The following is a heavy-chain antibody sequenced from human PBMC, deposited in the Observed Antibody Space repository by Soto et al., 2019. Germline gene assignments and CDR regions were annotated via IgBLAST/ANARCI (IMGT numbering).Heavy chain of an antibody. J-gene: IGHJ2*01. CDR2: IYYSGTT. V-gene: IGHV4-39*01. CDR3: AKTGPYDILTYWYFDL. Sequence: SETLSLTCIVSGDSISSSSYYWVWIRQPPGKGLEWIGSIYYSGTTYYNPSLESRVTISIDTSKNQFSLKVSSMTAADTAVYYCAKTGPYDILTYWYFDLWGRGTLVTVSS. CDR1: GDSISSSSYY. D-gene: IGHD3-9*01.